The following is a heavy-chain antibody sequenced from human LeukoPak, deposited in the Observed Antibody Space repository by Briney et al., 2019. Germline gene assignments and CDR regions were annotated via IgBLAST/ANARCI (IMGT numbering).Heavy chain of an antibody. CDR3: ARAPPGRIAAAGTIFDY. V-gene: IGHV4-34*01. CDR2: INHSGST. J-gene: IGHJ4*02. CDR1: GGSFSGYY. Sequence: PSETLSLTCAVYGGSFSGYYWSWIRQPPGKGLEWIGEINHSGSTNYNPSLKSRVTISVDTSKNQFSLKLGSVTAADTAVYYCARAPPGRIAAAGTIFDYWGQGTLVTVSS. D-gene: IGHD6-13*01.